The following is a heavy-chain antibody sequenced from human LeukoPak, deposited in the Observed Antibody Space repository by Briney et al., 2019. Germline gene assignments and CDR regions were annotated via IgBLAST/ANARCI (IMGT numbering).Heavy chain of an antibody. V-gene: IGHV3-21*01. Sequence: GGSLRLSCAASGFTFSSYSMNWVRQAPGKGLEWVSSISSSSSYIYYADSVKGRFTISRDNAKNSLYLQMNSLRAEDTAVYYCAREGYTYYDILTGGRDAFDIWGQGTMVTVSS. CDR2: ISSSSSYI. CDR3: AREGYTYYDILTGGRDAFDI. CDR1: GFTFSSYS. J-gene: IGHJ3*02. D-gene: IGHD3-9*01.